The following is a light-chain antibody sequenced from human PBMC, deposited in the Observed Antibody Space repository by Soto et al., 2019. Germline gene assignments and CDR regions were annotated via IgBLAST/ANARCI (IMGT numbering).Light chain of an antibody. CDR2: SAS. J-gene: IGKJ4*01. CDR3: QRTYNAPPLT. Sequence: DIQLTQSRSSLSASVGDRVTITCRVSQDITTYLNSYRQQPGKAPKLLICSASNLPSGLPSRFSGSEFGTQFTLTISSLQPEDVASYYGQRTYNAPPLTFGGVTKVEIK. V-gene: IGKV1-27*01. CDR1: QDITTY.